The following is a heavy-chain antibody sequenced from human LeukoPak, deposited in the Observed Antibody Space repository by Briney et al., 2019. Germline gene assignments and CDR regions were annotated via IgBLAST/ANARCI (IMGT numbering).Heavy chain of an antibody. CDR3: ARSLVATIVDWFDP. CDR1: GYSISSGYY. D-gene: IGHD5-12*01. Sequence: SETLSLTCAVSGYSISSGYYWGWIRPPPGKGLEWIGSIYHSGSTYYNPSLKSRVTISVDTSKNQFSLKLSSVTAADTAVYYCARSLVATIVDWFDPWGQGTLVTVSS. V-gene: IGHV4-38-2*01. CDR2: IYHSGST. J-gene: IGHJ5*02.